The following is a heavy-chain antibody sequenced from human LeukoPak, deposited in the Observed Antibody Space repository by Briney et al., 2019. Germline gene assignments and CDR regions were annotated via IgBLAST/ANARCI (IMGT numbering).Heavy chain of an antibody. CDR3: ARVGYSWNAFDI. D-gene: IGHD5-12*01. CDR1: GFTFSSYS. Sequence: PGGSLRLSCAASGFTFSSYSMNWVRQAPGKGLEWVSSISSSSSYIYYADSVKGRFTISKNNAKNSLYLQMNSLRAEDTAVYYCARVGYSWNAFDIWGQGTMVTVSS. V-gene: IGHV3-21*01. CDR2: ISSSSSYI. J-gene: IGHJ3*02.